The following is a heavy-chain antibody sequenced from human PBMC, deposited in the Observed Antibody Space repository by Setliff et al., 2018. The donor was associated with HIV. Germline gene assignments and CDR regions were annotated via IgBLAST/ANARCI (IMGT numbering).Heavy chain of an antibody. CDR2: IFNTGTT. Sequence: PSATLSLTCTVSGDSISSDDHYWSWIRQTPGKGLEWIGYIFNTGTTYYNPSLKSRVTISLDTSKSQFSLKLSSVTAADTAVYYCARHDPGGFHFSPDYWGQGTLVTVSS. D-gene: IGHD6-25*01. J-gene: IGHJ4*02. V-gene: IGHV4-30-4*08. CDR3: ARHDPGGFHFSPDY. CDR1: GDSISSDDHY.